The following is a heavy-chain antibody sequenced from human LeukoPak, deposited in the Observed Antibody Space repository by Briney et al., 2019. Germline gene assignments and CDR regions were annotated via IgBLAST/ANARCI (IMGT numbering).Heavy chain of an antibody. J-gene: IGHJ3*02. CDR2: IYYTGST. CDR1: GGSMSDYY. V-gene: IGHV4-59*01. D-gene: IGHD1-26*01. Sequence: PSETLSLXCTVSGGSMSDYYWSWIRQPPGKGLEWIGYIYYTGSTNYNPSLKSRVTISIDTSKNQFSLKLSSVTAADTALYYCARDYSMTHAFDIWGQGTLVTVSS. CDR3: ARDYSMTHAFDI.